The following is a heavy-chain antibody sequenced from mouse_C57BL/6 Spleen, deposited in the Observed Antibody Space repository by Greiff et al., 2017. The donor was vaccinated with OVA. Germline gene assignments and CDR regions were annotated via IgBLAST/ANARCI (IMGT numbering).Heavy chain of an antibody. CDR3: ARGYDGSPMDY. CDR2: ISSGSSTI. J-gene: IGHJ4*01. D-gene: IGHD2-3*01. V-gene: IGHV5-17*01. Sequence: EVKLVESGGGLVKPGGSLKLSCAASGFTFSDYGMHWVRQAPEKGLEWVAYISSGSSTIYYADTVKGRFTISRDNAKNTLFLQMTSLRSEDTAMYYCARGYDGSPMDYWGQGTSVTVSS. CDR1: GFTFSDYG.